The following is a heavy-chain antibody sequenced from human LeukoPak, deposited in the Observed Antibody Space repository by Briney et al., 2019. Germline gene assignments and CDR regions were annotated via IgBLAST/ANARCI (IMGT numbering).Heavy chain of an antibody. Sequence: PSETLSLTCTVSGGPISSYYWSWIRQPPGKGLEWIGYIYYSGSTNYNPSPKSRVTISVDTSKNQFSLKLSSETAADTAVYYCACLPYDSSGKFPFVAFDIWGQGTMVTVSS. V-gene: IGHV4-59*01. CDR3: ACLPYDSSGKFPFVAFDI. CDR1: GGPISSYY. CDR2: IYYSGST. D-gene: IGHD3-22*01. J-gene: IGHJ3*02.